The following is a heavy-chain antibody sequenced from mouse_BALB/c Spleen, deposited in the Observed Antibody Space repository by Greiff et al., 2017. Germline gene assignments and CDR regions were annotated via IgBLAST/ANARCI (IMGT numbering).Heavy chain of an antibody. J-gene: IGHJ2*01. CDR2: INPGSGGT. V-gene: IGHV1-54*01. Sequence: VQRVESGAELVRPGTSVKVSCKASGYAFTNYLIEWVKQRPGQGLEWIGVINPGSGGTNYNEKFKGKATLTADKSSSTAYMQLSSLTSDDSAVYFCARDGNYPDYWGQGTTLTVSS. CDR1: GYAFTNYL. D-gene: IGHD2-1*01. CDR3: ARDGNYPDY.